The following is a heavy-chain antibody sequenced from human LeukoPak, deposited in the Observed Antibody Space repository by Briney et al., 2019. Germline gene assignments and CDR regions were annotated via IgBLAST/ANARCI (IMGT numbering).Heavy chain of an antibody. Sequence: GGSLRLSSAASGFTFSSYAMSWVRQAPGKGLEWVSAISGSGGSTYYADSVKGRFTISRDNSKNTLYLQMNSLRAEDTAVYYCAKDRRSWYYFDYWGQGTLVTVSS. CDR3: AKDRRSWYYFDY. CDR1: GFTFSSYA. D-gene: IGHD6-13*01. CDR2: ISGSGGST. J-gene: IGHJ4*02. V-gene: IGHV3-23*01.